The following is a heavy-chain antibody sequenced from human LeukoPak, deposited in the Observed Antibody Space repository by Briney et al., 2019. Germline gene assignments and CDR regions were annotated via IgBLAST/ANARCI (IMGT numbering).Heavy chain of an antibody. CDR1: GGSISSYY. CDR2: IYYSGSI. J-gene: IGHJ5*02. V-gene: IGHV4-59*08. CDR3: ARHVPLTPNWFDP. Sequence: TSETLSLTCTVSGGSISSYYWSWIRQPPGKGLEWIGYIYYSGSINYNPSLKSRVTVSVDTSKNQFSLKLSSVTAADTAVYYCARHVPLTPNWFDPWGQGTLVTVSS.